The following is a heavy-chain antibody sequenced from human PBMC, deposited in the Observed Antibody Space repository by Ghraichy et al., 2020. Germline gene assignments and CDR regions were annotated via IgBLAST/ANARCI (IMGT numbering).Heavy chain of an antibody. J-gene: IGHJ4*02. Sequence: GGSLRLSCAASGFTFNTYYMTWVRQAPGKGLEWVANIKQDGSEKYYVDSVKGRFTISRDNAKDSVYLQMNSLRAEDTAVYYCGRGGYIYGSNPVDYWGQG. D-gene: IGHD5-18*01. CDR1: GFTFNTYY. V-gene: IGHV3-7*04. CDR2: IKQDGSEK. CDR3: GRGGYIYGSNPVDY.